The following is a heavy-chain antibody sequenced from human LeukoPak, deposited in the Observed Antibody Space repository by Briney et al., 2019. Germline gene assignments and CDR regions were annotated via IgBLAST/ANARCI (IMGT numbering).Heavy chain of an antibody. V-gene: IGHV5-51*01. CDR1: GYSFTRYW. D-gene: IGHD4-17*01. CDR2: IYPGDSDT. Sequence: GESLKISCKGCGYSFTRYWIGWVRQMPGKGLEWMGIIYPGDSDTRYSPSFQGQVTISADKSISTAYLQWSSLKASDTAMYYCARRHGDYVVYFDYWGQGTLVTVSS. CDR3: ARRHGDYVVYFDY. J-gene: IGHJ4*02.